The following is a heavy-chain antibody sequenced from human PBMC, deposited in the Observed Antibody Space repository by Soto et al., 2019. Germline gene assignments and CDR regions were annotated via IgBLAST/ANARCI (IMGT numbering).Heavy chain of an antibody. D-gene: IGHD6-19*01. CDR3: AGSVEGHFDY. J-gene: IGHJ4*02. CDR2: ITSDTNTI. CDR1: GFPFSIYS. V-gene: IGHV3-48*02. Sequence: EVQLVESGGGLVQPGGSLRLTCVASGFPFSIYSMNWVRQAPGKGLEWSSYITSDTNTIKYADSVKGRFTISRDNAKNLVYLQMNSLRDEDTAVYFCAGSVEGHFDYWGQGTVVTVSS.